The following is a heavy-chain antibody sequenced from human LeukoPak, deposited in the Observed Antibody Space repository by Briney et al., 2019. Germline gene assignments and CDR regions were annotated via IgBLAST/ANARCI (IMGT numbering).Heavy chain of an antibody. CDR3: ARGPGVQEVYFDY. D-gene: IGHD3-10*01. J-gene: IGHJ4*02. CDR2: IYYSGST. V-gene: IGHV4-31*03. Sequence: SETLSLTCTVSGGSISSGGYHWSWIRQHPGKGLEWIGYIYYSGSTYYNPSLKSRVTISVDTSKNQFSLKLSSVTAADTAVYYCARGPGVQEVYFDYWGQGTLVTVSS. CDR1: GGSISSGGYH.